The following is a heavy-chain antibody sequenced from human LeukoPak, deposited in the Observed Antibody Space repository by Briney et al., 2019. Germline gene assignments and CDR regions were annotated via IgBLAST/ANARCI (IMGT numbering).Heavy chain of an antibody. CDR2: IYYSGST. V-gene: IGHV4-39*07. J-gene: IGHJ1*01. CDR3: ARTAAGRSRGFDEYFQH. D-gene: IGHD6-13*01. Sequence: PSETLSLTCTVSGGSISSSSYYWGWIRQPPGKGLEWIGSIYYSGSTNYNPSLKSRVTISVDKSKNQFSLKLSSVTAADTAVYYCARTAAGRSRGFDEYFQHWGQGTLVTVSS. CDR1: GGSISSSSYY.